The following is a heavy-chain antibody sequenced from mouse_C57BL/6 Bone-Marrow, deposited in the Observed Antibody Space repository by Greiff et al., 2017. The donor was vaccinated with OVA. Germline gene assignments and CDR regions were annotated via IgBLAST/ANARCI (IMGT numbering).Heavy chain of an antibody. Sequence: DVQLVESGGGLVQPGGSMKLSCAASGFTFSDAWMDWVRQSPEKGLEWVAEIRNKANNHATYYAESVKGRFTISRDDSKSSVYLQMNSLRAEDTGIYYCTGGYPYYYAMDYWGQGTSVTVSS. D-gene: IGHD2-2*01. CDR3: TGGYPYYYAMDY. V-gene: IGHV6-6*01. J-gene: IGHJ4*01. CDR1: GFTFSDAW. CDR2: IRNKANNHAT.